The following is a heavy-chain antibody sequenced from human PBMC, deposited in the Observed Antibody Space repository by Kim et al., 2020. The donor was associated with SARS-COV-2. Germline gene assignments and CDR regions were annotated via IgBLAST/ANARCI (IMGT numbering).Heavy chain of an antibody. V-gene: IGHV1-18*01. J-gene: IGHJ5*02. CDR1: GYTFTSYR. CDR2: ISAYNGNT. CDR3: ARDLRDYGDYFWFDP. D-gene: IGHD4-17*01. Sequence: ASVKVSCKASGYTFTSYRISWVRQAPGQGLEWMGWISAYNGNTNYAQKLQGRVTMTTDTSTSTAYMELRSLRSDDTAVYYCARDLRDYGDYFWFDPCGQGTLVTVSS.